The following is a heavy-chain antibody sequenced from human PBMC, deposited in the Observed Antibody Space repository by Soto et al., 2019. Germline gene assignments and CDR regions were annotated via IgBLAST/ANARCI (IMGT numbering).Heavy chain of an antibody. Sequence: PGGALRLSCAASGFTFSSYAINWGPPAPGKGLEWVSAISGSGGSTYYADSVKGRFTISRDNSKNTLYLQMNSLRAEDTAVYYCAKDGPTIFGVVIISAFDIWGQGTMVTVS. J-gene: IGHJ3*02. V-gene: IGHV3-23*01. CDR1: GFTFSSYA. D-gene: IGHD3-3*01. CDR3: AKDGPTIFGVVIISAFDI. CDR2: ISGSGGST.